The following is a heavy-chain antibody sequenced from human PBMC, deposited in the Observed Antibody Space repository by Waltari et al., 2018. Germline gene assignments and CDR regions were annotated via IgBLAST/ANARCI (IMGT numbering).Heavy chain of an antibody. CDR1: GYPFTGYS. D-gene: IGHD3-22*01. V-gene: IGHV1-2*06. Sequence: QGQLVQSGAEVKKPGASVKVSCKASGYPFTGYSMNWVRQAPGQGLEWMGRINPNTGDTNYAQKFQGRVTMTRDMSISTAYMELRRLRSDDTAIYYCATYYYDLGYWGQGTLVTVSS. CDR3: ATYYYDLGY. CDR2: INPNTGDT. J-gene: IGHJ4*02.